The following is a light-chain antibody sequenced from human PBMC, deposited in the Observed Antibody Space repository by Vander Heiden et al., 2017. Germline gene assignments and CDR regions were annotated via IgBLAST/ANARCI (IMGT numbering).Light chain of an antibody. CDR3: QQSYGTPRT. J-gene: IGKJ2*01. Sequence: DIQMTQSPSSLSASVGDRVTITCRASQSISSYLNWYQQKPGKAPKLLIYAASSLQSGVPSRFSGSGSGSDFTLTISRLQPEDFATYYCQQSYGTPRTFGQGTKLEIK. CDR2: AAS. V-gene: IGKV1-39*01. CDR1: QSISSY.